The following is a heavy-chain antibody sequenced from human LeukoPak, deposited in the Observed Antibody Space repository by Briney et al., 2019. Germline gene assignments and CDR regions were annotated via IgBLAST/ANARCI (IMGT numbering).Heavy chain of an antibody. CDR1: GFTFSSYA. CDR3: AKGPPITIFGVVTWFDY. CDR2: ISYDGSNK. J-gene: IGHJ4*02. D-gene: IGHD3-3*01. Sequence: GRSLRLSCADSGFTFSSYAMHWVRQAPGKGLEWVAVISYDGSNKYYADSVKGRFTISRDNSKNTLYLQMNSLRAEDTAVYYCAKGPPITIFGVVTWFDYWGQGTLVTVSS. V-gene: IGHV3-30-3*01.